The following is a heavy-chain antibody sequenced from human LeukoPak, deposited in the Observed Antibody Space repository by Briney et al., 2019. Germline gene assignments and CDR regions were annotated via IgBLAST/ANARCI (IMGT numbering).Heavy chain of an antibody. Sequence: GSLRLSCAASGFTFSSFNMNWVRQAPGKGLEGIGSIYHSGSTYYNPSLKSRVTISVDTSKNQFSLKLSSVTAADTAVYYCARDEGYGSGSYSVYWGQGTLVTVSS. V-gene: IGHV4-38-2*02. CDR1: GFTFSSFN. CDR2: IYHSGST. D-gene: IGHD3-10*01. J-gene: IGHJ4*02. CDR3: ARDEGYGSGSYSVY.